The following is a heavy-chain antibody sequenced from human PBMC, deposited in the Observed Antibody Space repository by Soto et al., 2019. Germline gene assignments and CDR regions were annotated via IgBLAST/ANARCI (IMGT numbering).Heavy chain of an antibody. Sequence: PGKGLEWMGGFEPEDGETIYAQKFQGRVTMTEDTSTDTAYMELSSLRSEDTAVYYCATDYYYDSSGYYYWGQGTLVTVSP. CDR3: ATDYYYDSSGYYY. D-gene: IGHD3-22*01. J-gene: IGHJ4*02. V-gene: IGHV1-24*01. CDR2: FEPEDGET.